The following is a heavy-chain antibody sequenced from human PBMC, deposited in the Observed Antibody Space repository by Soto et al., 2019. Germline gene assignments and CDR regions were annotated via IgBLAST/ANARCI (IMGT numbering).Heavy chain of an antibody. J-gene: IGHJ4*02. D-gene: IGHD4-17*01. CDR3: ARARPVDYGELDY. V-gene: IGHV1-18*01. Sequence: ASGKFSCKASGYTFTIYGISRVVQAPGQGLEWMGWISAYNGNTNYAQKLQGRVTMTTDTSTSTAYMELRSLRSDDTVVYYCARARPVDYGELDYWGQGTLVTVSS. CDR2: ISAYNGNT. CDR1: GYTFTIYG.